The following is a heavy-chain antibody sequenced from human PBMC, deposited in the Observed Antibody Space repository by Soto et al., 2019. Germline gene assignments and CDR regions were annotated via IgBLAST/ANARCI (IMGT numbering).Heavy chain of an antibody. V-gene: IGHV4-31*03. Sequence: SETLSLTCTVSGGSISSGGYYWSWIRQHPGKGLEWIGYIYYSGSTYYNPSLKSRVTISVDTSKNQFSLKLSSVTAADTAVYYCARSTYYYDSSGYYDHWGQGTLVTVSS. D-gene: IGHD3-22*01. CDR1: GGSISSGGYY. CDR3: ARSTYYYDSSGYYDH. J-gene: IGHJ4*02. CDR2: IYYSGST.